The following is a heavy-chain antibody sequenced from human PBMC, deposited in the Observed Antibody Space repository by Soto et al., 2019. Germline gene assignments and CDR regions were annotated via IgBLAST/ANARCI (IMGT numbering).Heavy chain of an antibody. CDR2: VSGGGGST. CDR3: AQGGRPPAGFDY. Sequence: PGGSLRLSCATSGFSFSNYAMSWVRQAPGKGLEWVSAVSGGGGSTFYADSVKGRFTISRDNSKNTLNLQMNSLRGEDTAIYYCAQGGRPPAGFDYWGQGTRVTVSS. J-gene: IGHJ4*02. D-gene: IGHD5-12*01. V-gene: IGHV3-23*01. CDR1: GFSFSNYA.